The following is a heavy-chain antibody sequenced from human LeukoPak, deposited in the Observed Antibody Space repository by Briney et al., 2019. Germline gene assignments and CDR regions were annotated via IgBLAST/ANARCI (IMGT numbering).Heavy chain of an antibody. J-gene: IGHJ4*02. CDR2: IYISGST. V-gene: IGHV4-61*10. CDR3: ARDGYSGSDAL. CDR1: GGSISSGDYY. Sequence: PSETLSLTCTVSGGSISSGDYYWSWIRQPAGKGLEWIGHIYISGSTNYNPSLRSRLTLSIDTSKNHFSLQLSSVTAADTAVYFCARDGYSGSDALWGQGTLVTVSS. D-gene: IGHD5-12*01.